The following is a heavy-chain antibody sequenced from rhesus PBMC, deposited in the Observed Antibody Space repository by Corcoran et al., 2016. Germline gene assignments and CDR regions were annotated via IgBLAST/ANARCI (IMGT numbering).Heavy chain of an antibody. CDR1: GGSISSNY. CDR2: ISGSGGST. V-gene: IGHV4-173*01. CDR3: ARKNASRVVLYGSSSYPFDY. J-gene: IGHJ4*01. Sequence: QLQLQESGPGLVKPSETLSLTCAVSGGSISSNYWSWIRQPPGKGLEWIGRISGSGGSTDYNPSLKSRVTSSTDTSKNQFYMKRSSVTAADTAVYYCARKNASRVVLYGSSSYPFDYWGQGVLVTVSS. D-gene: IGHD4-29*01.